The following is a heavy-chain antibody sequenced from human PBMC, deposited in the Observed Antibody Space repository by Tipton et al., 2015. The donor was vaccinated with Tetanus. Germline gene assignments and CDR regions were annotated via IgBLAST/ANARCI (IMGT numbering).Heavy chain of an antibody. CDR3: ARGSCSGWYILDY. D-gene: IGHD6-19*01. V-gene: IGHV4-31*03. Sequence: TLSLTCNVSGASISSGAYYWTWIRQHPGKGLEWIGNILYSGSTFYNPSLKSRVIISVDTSKNHLSLKLPSVTAADTAVYFCARGSCSGWYILDYWGQGTLVTVSS. CDR1: GASISSGAYY. CDR2: ILYSGST. J-gene: IGHJ4*02.